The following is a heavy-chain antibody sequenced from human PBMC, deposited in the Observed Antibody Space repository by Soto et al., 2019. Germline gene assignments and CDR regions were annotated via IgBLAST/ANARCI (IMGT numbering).Heavy chain of an antibody. Sequence: EVQLVESGGGLVQPGGSLRLSCEASGFTISSYWMSWVRQAPGKGPEWVANIKEDGSEKYYVDSVKGRFTISRDNAKNSLYLQMNSLRAEDTAVYYCANGGKNFDYWGQGTLVTVSS. V-gene: IGHV3-7*05. CDR2: IKEDGSEK. CDR3: ANGGKNFDY. J-gene: IGHJ4*02. D-gene: IGHD3-16*01. CDR1: GFTISSYW.